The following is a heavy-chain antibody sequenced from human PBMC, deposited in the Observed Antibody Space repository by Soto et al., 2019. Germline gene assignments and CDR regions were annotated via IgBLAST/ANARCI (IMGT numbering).Heavy chain of an antibody. CDR3: ARGRASGSYYLLDY. CDR2: INPNSGNI. D-gene: IGHD3-10*01. V-gene: IGHV1-8*01. J-gene: IGHJ4*02. CDR1: GNTFTSYD. Sequence: GGSVKVCCKTSGNTFTSYDINLVRRATGHGLEWMGWINPNSGNIGYAQKFQGRVTMTRDTAIRTAYMEVSRLRSDDTAVYYCARGRASGSYYLLDYWAQGTLVTGS.